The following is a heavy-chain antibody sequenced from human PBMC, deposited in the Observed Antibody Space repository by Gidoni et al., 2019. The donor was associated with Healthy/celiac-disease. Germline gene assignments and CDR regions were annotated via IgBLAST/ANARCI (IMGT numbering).Heavy chain of an antibody. J-gene: IGHJ4*02. CDR2: IKSKTDGGTT. V-gene: IGHV3-15*01. CDR1: GFPFSNAW. D-gene: IGHD4-17*01. CDR3: TTNYGDYDYY. Sequence: EVQLVESGGGLVKPGRSLRLSCAASGFPFSNAWMSWVRQAPGKGLEWVGRIKSKTDGGTTDYATPVKGRFTISRDDSKNTLYLQMNSLKTGDTAVYYCTTNYGDYDYYWGQGTLVTVSS.